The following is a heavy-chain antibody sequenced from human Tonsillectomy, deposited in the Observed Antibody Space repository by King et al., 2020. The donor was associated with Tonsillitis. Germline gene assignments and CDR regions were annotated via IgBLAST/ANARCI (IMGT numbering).Heavy chain of an antibody. Sequence: VQLVESGAEVKKPGSSVKVSCKASGGTFSSYAISWVRQAPGQGLEWMGGIIPIFGTANYAQKFQGRVTITADESTSTAYMELSSLRSEDTAVYYCAREHSSGWYSGGGSYGPKAFDIWGQGTMVTVSS. J-gene: IGHJ3*02. CDR3: AREHSSGWYSGGGSYGPKAFDI. D-gene: IGHD6-19*01. CDR2: IIPIFGTA. V-gene: IGHV1-69*01. CDR1: GGTFSSYA.